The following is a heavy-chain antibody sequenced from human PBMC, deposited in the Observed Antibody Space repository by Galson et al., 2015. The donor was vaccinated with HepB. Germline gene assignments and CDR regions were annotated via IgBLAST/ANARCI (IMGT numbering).Heavy chain of an antibody. D-gene: IGHD6-13*01. V-gene: IGHV2-5*02. CDR1: GFSLSTSGVG. CDR3: AHYIAAAGLGYFDY. J-gene: IGHJ4*02. CDR2: IYWDDDK. Sequence: PALVKPTQTLTLTCTFSGFSLSTSGVGVGWIRQPPGKALEWLALIYWDDDKRYSPSLKSRLTITKDTSKNQVVLTMTNMDPVDTATYYCAHYIAAAGLGYFDYWGQGTLVTVSS.